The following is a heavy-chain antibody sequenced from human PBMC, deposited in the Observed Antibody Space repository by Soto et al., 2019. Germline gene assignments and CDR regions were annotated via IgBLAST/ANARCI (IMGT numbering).Heavy chain of an antibody. CDR1: GGTFSSYA. V-gene: IGHV1-69*13. CDR2: IIPIFGTA. Sequence: SVKVSCKASGGTFSSYAISWVRQAPGQGLEWMGGIIPIFGTANYAQKFQGRVTITADESTSTAYMELSSLRSEDTAVYYCARRAAAGQGWFDAWGPGTMVPVS. D-gene: IGHD6-13*01. J-gene: IGHJ5*02. CDR3: ARRAAAGQGWFDA.